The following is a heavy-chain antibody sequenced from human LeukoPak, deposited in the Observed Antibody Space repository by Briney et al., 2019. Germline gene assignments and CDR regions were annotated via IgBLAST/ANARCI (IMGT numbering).Heavy chain of an antibody. D-gene: IGHD3-10*01. CDR1: GGSINNYF. J-gene: IGHJ3*02. Sequence: PSEALSLTCTVSGGSINNYFWNWIRQPAGKGLEWIGRIDTSWSTNYNPSLKSRVTMSVDTSKNQFSLKVTSVTAADTAVYYCAGVCGSATNYRLCGFDIWGQGTVVTVSS. V-gene: IGHV4-4*07. CDR3: AGVCGSATNYRLCGFDI. CDR2: IDTSWST.